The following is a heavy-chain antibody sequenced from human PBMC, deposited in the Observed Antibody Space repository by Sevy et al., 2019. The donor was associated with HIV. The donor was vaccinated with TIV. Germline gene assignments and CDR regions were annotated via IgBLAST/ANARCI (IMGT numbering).Heavy chain of an antibody. Sequence: GGSLRLSCAASGFTFTNSAMRWVRQAPGKGLEWVSTISDSVGSTYYADSVKGRFTISRDNSKNTLYLRMNSLRAEDTAVYYCTKDRVIYCSSISCQEFDYWGQGTLVTVSS. CDR1: GFTFTNSA. CDR3: TKDRVIYCSSISCQEFDY. CDR2: ISDSVGST. D-gene: IGHD2-2*01. J-gene: IGHJ4*02. V-gene: IGHV3-23*01.